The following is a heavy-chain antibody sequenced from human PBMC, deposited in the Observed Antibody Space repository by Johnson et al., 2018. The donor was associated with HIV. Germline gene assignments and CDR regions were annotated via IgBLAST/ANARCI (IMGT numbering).Heavy chain of an antibody. CDR3: AKVREAAAGLDAFDI. Sequence: QVQLVESGGGVVQPGRSLRLSCAASGFTFSSYAMHWVRQAPGKGLEWVAVIWYDGSNKYYADSVKGRFTIARDNSKNTLYLEMSSLRVDDTAVYYCAKVREAAAGLDAFDIWGQGTMVTVSS. J-gene: IGHJ3*02. CDR2: IWYDGSNK. CDR1: GFTFSSYA. D-gene: IGHD6-13*01. V-gene: IGHV3-30*04.